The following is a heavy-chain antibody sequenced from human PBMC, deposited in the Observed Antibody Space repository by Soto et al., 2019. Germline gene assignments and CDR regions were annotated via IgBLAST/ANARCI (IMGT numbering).Heavy chain of an antibody. V-gene: IGHV3-48*03. CDR1: GFXXXXXX. D-gene: IGHD2-15*01. Sequence: LGQPGGSLRLXXAASGFXXXXXXMHWVRQAXXXGLECISSISSPGSGTHYADSVKGRFTMSGDNTKNSVSLQMSSLRAEDTAVYYCVRDLHEPLATDALRVANWGQGTQVPASS. J-gene: IGHJ4*02. CDR3: VRDLHEPLATDALRVAN. CDR2: ISSPGSGT.